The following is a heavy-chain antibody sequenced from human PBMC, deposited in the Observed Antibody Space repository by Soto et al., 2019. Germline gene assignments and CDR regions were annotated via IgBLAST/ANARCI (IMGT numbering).Heavy chain of an antibody. CDR2: ISGSGGTF. J-gene: IGHJ3*02. Sequence: GGSLRLACAASGFTFSDYYMTWIRQSPGKGLEWVSFISGSGGTFYYADSVKGRFTISRDNAKNSLYLQMNSLRAGDTALYYCARGNYASGSRPIWGQGTMVTVSS. CDR1: GFTFSDYY. D-gene: IGHD3-10*01. V-gene: IGHV3-11*04. CDR3: ARGNYASGSRPI.